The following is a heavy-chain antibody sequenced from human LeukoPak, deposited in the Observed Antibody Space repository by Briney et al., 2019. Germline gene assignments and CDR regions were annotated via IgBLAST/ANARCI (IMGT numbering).Heavy chain of an antibody. J-gene: IGHJ4*02. D-gene: IGHD3-9*01. CDR3: AKGNYDILTGYLYYFDY. CDR2: ISGSGTST. CDR1: GFTFSSYG. V-gene: IGHV3-23*01. Sequence: PGGSLRLSCAASGFTFSSYGMSWVRQAPGKGLEWVSAISGSGTSTNYADSVKGRFTISRDNSKNTLYLQMNSLRAEDTAVYYCAKGNYDILTGYLYYFDYWGQGTLVTVSS.